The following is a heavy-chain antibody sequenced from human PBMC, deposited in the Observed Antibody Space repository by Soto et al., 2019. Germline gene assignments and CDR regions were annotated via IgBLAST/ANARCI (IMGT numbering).Heavy chain of an antibody. J-gene: IGHJ4*02. CDR2: ISSNGGST. CDR1: GFTFSSYA. CDR3: VKDHGTISQHVKEDY. Sequence: LRLSCSASGFTFSSYAMHWVRQAPGKGLEYVSAISSNGGSTYYADSVKGRFTISRDNSKNTLYLQMSSLRAEDTAVYYCVKDHGTISQHVKEDYWGQGTLVTVSS. V-gene: IGHV3-64D*06. D-gene: IGHD3-9*01.